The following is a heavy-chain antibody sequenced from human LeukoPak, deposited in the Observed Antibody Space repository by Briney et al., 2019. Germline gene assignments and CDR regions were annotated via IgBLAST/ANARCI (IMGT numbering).Heavy chain of an antibody. CDR2: TSGSAGST. CDR1: GFTFSSYE. CDR3: AKDRAAMVLHVMDV. V-gene: IGHV3-23*01. Sequence: QPGGSLRLSCAASGFTFSSYEMNWVRQAPGKGLEWVSATSGSAGSTYYADSVKGRFTISRDNFKNTLYLQMNSLRAEDTAVYYCAKDRAAMVLHVMDVWGQGTTVTVSS. J-gene: IGHJ6*02. D-gene: IGHD5-18*01.